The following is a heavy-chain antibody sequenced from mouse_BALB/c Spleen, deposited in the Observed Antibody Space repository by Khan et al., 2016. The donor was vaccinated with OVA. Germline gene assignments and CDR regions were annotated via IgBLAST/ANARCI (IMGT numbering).Heavy chain of an antibody. V-gene: IGHV10S3*01. D-gene: IGHD1-2*01. CDR1: GFTFNTNA. Sequence: EVQLVETGGGLLKPKGSLKLSCAASGFTFNTNAMNWVRQAPGKGLEGVAHIRSKSNNYATYSADSVKDRFTISRDDYQSMLYLKMNNLKTEDTAMYYCVRDHHYYGQGGFAYWGQGTLVTVSA. CDR3: VRDHHYYGQGGFAY. J-gene: IGHJ3*01. CDR2: IRSKSNNYAT.